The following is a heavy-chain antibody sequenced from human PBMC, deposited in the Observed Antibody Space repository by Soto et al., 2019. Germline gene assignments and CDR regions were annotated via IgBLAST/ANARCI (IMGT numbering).Heavy chain of an antibody. CDR1: GGSIIAYY. CDR2: IYYSGST. Sequence: QVQLQESGPGLVKPSETLSLTCTVSGGSIIAYYWSWIRQPPGKGLEWIGYIYYSGSTNYNPSLMSRVTMSLDTSTSQLSRKLSSVTAADTAVYYCARRPRYGDYGIDYWGQGTLVTVSS. D-gene: IGHD4-17*01. J-gene: IGHJ4*02. CDR3: ARRPRYGDYGIDY. V-gene: IGHV4-59*01.